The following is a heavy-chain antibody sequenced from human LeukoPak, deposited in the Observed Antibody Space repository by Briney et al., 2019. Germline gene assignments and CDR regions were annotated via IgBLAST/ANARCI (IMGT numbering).Heavy chain of an antibody. J-gene: IGHJ4*02. V-gene: IGHV1-18*01. CDR2: ISAYNGNT. CDR1: GYTFTSYG. CDR3: ARDRKRGQWLVQGY. Sequence: ASVKVSCKASGYTFTSYGISWVRQAPGQGLEWMGWISAYNGNTNYAQKLQGRVTMTTDTSTSTAYMELRSLRSDDTAVYYCARDRKRGQWLVQGYWGQGTLVTVPS. D-gene: IGHD6-19*01.